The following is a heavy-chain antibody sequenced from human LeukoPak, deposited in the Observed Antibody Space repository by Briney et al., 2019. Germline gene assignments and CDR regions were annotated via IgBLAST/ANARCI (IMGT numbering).Heavy chain of an antibody. CDR1: GFTFSSYA. Sequence: QSGGSLRLSCAASGFTFSSYAMSWVRQAPGKGLEWVSAISGSGGDTYYADSVKGRFTISRDNSKNTLYLQMNSLRAEDTAVYYCAKVFRKDGDFHLFDYCGQRTLVTVSS. V-gene: IGHV3-23*01. CDR2: ISGSGGDT. D-gene: IGHD4-17*01. CDR3: AKVFRKDGDFHLFDY. J-gene: IGHJ4*02.